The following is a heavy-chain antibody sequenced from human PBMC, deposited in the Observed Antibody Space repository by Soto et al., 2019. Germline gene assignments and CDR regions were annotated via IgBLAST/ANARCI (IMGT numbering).Heavy chain of an antibody. CDR1: GGSINIVGYY. CDR2: IYYSGST. CDR3: ARTAWHFFDY. V-gene: IGHV4-31*03. J-gene: IGHJ4*02. D-gene: IGHD3-3*02. Sequence: QVQLQGSGPGLVKPSQTLSLTCTVSGGSINIVGYYWSWIRQHPGKGLEWIGYIYYSGSTFYNPSLKSRVTISFDTSKNQFSLKLNSVTAADTAVYYCARTAWHFFDYWGQGTLVTVSS.